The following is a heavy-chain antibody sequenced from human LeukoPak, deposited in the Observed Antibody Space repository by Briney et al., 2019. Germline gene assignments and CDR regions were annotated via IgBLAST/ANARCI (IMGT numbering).Heavy chain of an antibody. J-gene: IGHJ3*02. V-gene: IGHV4-34*01. CDR3: ASWGDTLTGYSPGAFDI. D-gene: IGHD3-9*01. CDR1: GGSFSGYY. Sequence: SETLSLTCAVYGGSFSGYYWSWIRQPPGKGLEWIGEINHSGSTNYNPSLKSRVTISVDTSKNQFSLKLSSVTAADTAVYYCASWGDTLTGYSPGAFDIWGQGTMVTVSS. CDR2: INHSGST.